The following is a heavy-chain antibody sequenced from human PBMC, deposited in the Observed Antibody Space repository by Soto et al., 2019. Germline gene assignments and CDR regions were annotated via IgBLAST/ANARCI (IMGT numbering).Heavy chain of an antibody. CDR3: ARGQPVYDYVWGSYRSDAFDI. J-gene: IGHJ3*02. V-gene: IGHV1-69*13. CDR2: IIPIFGTA. Sequence: SVKVSCKASGGTFSSYAISWVRQAPGQGLEWMGGIIPIFGTANYAQKFQGRATITADESTSTAYMELSSLRSEDTAVYYCARGQPVYDYVWGSYRSDAFDIWGQGTMVTVSS. CDR1: GGTFSSYA. D-gene: IGHD3-16*02.